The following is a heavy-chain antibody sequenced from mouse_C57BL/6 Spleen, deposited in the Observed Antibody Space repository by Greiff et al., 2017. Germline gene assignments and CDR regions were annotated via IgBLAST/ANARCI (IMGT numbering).Heavy chain of an antibody. CDR1: GYTFTSYW. V-gene: IGHV1-72*01. Sequence: QVQLKEPGAELVKPGASVKLSCKASGYTFTSYWMHWVKQRPGRGLEWIGRIDPNSGGTKYNEKFKSKATLTVDKPSSTAYMQLSSLTSEDSAVYYCARSDYYGSSSGYWYFDVWGTGTTVTVSS. CDR3: ARSDYYGSSSGYWYFDV. CDR2: IDPNSGGT. J-gene: IGHJ1*03. D-gene: IGHD1-1*01.